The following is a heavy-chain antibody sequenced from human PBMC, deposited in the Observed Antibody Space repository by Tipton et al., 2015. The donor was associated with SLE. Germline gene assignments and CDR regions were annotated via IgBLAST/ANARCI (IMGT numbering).Heavy chain of an antibody. CDR1: GFTFSDYY. CDR3: ARSDIVPVVYAYYFDY. J-gene: IGHJ4*02. CDR2: ISSSGSTI. D-gene: IGHD2-8*02. Sequence: GSLRLSCAASGFTFSDYYMSWIRQAPGKGLEWVSYISSSGSTIYYADSVKGRFTISGDNAKNSLYLQMNSLRAEDTAVYYCARSDIVPVVYAYYFDYWGQGTLVTVSS. V-gene: IGHV3-11*01.